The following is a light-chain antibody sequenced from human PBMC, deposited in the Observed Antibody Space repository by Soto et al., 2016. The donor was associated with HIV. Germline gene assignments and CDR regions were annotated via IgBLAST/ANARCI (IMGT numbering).Light chain of an antibody. J-gene: IGKJ4*01. CDR2: AAS. CDR1: QSISTY. V-gene: IGKV1-39*01. Sequence: DIQMTQSPSSLSASVGDRVTITCRASQSISTYLNWYQQKPGKAPEVLIYAASNLQSGAPSRFSGSGSGTDFTLTISSLQPEDFATYYCQQSYSTPLTFGGGPRWRSN. CDR3: QQSYSTPLT.